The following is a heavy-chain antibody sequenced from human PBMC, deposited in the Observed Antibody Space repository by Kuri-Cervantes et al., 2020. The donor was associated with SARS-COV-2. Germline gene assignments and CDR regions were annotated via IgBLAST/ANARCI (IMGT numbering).Heavy chain of an antibody. CDR1: GYTFTSYG. J-gene: IGHJ3*02. CDR2: IIPIFGTA. D-gene: IGHD6-13*01. Sequence: SVKVSCKTSGYTFTSYGTTWVRQAPGQGLEWMGGIIPIFGTANYAQKFQGRVTITTDESTSTAYMELSSLRSEDTAVYYCARGVGSSWYVDDAFDIWGQGTMVTVSS. V-gene: IGHV1-69*05. CDR3: ARGVGSSWYVDDAFDI.